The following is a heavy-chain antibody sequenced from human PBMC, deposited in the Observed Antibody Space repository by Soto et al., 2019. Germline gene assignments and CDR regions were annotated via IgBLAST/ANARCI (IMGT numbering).Heavy chain of an antibody. CDR2: INPSGGST. CDR1: GYTFTSYY. V-gene: IGHV1-46*01. Sequence: GASVKVSCKASGYTFTSYYMHWVRQAPGQGLEWMGIINPSGGSTSYAQKFQGRVTVTRDTSTSTVYMELSSLRSEDTAVYYCAFAVAGMSSWFDPWGQGTLVTVSS. CDR3: AFAVAGMSSWFDP. J-gene: IGHJ5*02. D-gene: IGHD6-19*01.